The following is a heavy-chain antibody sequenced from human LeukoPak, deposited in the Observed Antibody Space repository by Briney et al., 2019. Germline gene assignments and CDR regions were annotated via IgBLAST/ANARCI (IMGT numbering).Heavy chain of an antibody. D-gene: IGHD2-2*01. CDR2: INHSGST. V-gene: IGHV4-34*01. CDR1: GGSFSGYY. Sequence: SETLSLTCAVYGGSFSGYYWSWIRQPPGKGLEWIGEINHSGSTNYNPSLKSRVAISVDTSKNQFSLKLSSVTAADTAVYYWARLVPAASGDWVDPWGRGTLVTVSS. CDR3: ARLVPAASGDWVDP. J-gene: IGHJ5*02.